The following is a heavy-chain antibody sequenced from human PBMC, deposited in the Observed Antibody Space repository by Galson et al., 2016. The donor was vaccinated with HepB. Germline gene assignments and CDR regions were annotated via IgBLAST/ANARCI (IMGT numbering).Heavy chain of an antibody. Sequence: SGFTLSSNRMNWVRQAPGTGLQWVAKISASGVTYHADSVWGRFTISRDDAKNSLDLEMNRLRDEDTAVYFCVRDIDWAFDSWGQGALVTVSS. D-gene: IGHD3-9*01. J-gene: IGHJ4*02. V-gene: IGHV3-48*02. CDR3: VRDIDWAFDS. CDR1: GFTLSSNR. CDR2: ISASGVT.